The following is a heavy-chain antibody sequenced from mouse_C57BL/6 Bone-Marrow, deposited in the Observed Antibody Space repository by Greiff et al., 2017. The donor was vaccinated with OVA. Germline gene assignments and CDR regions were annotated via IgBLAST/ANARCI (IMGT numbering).Heavy chain of an antibody. J-gene: IGHJ3*01. Sequence: QVQLQQPGTELVKPGASVKLSCKASGYTFTNYWIGWAKQRPGHGLEWIGDIYPGGGYTNYNEKFKGKATLTADKSSSTAYMQFSSLTSEDSAIYYCAREGFAYWGQGTLVTVSA. CDR3: AREGFAY. CDR1: GYTFTNYW. V-gene: IGHV1-63*01. CDR2: IYPGGGYT.